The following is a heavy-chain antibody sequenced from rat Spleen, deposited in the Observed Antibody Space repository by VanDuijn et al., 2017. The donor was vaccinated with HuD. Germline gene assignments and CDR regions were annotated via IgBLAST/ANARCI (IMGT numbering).Heavy chain of an antibody. D-gene: IGHD1-9*01. J-gene: IGHJ2*01. V-gene: IGHV5-31*01. CDR3: ARRHYGYTDYFDY. CDR1: GITFTNYW. Sequence: EVQLVESGGGLVQPGRSLKLSCAASGITFTNYWMTWIRQAPGKGLEWIASITNTGDSTYYLDSVKGRFTISRNNAKTTLYLQMSSLRSEDTATYYCARRHYGYTDYFDYWGQGVMVTVSS. CDR2: ITNTGDST.